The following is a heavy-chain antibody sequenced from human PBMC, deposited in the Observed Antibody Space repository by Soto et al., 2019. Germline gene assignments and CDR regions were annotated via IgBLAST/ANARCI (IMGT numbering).Heavy chain of an antibody. V-gene: IGHV4-4*07. CDR3: ARGPNWNYYYYGVDV. J-gene: IGHJ6*02. CDR1: GDSISSYY. CDR2: FYSSGSA. Sequence: SETLSFTCTVSGDSISSYYWSWFRQPAGKGLEWIGCFYSSGSANYNPSLQSQVTMSIDTSNNQFSLELRSVAAADTAVYYCARGPNWNYYYYGVDVWGQGTTVTVSS. D-gene: IGHD1-20*01.